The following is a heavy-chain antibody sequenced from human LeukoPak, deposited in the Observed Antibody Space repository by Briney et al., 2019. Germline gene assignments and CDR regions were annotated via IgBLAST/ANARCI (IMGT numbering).Heavy chain of an antibody. CDR2: VNWNGSST. CDR1: GFTFGSYD. CDR3: ARASLYDNSAYYLDY. J-gene: IGHJ4*02. Sequence: AGSLRLSCAASGFTFGSYDRTWIRQAPGKGLEWVSGVNWNGSSTGYADSVKGRFTISRDNAKNSLYLQMNSLRAEDTALYYCARASLYDNSAYYLDYWGQGTLVTVSS. V-gene: IGHV3-20*04. D-gene: IGHD3-22*01.